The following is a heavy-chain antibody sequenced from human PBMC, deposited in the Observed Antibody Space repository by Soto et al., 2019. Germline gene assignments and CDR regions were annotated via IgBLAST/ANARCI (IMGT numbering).Heavy chain of an antibody. J-gene: IGHJ4*02. CDR3: ARDRSLTRSFDY. V-gene: IGHV3-30*03. CDR2: ILYDGSNT. D-gene: IGHD3-10*01. CDR1: GFTFSNCG. Sequence: QVQLVESGGGVVQPGTSLRLSCAASGFTFSNCGMHWVRQAPGKGLEWVAKILYDGSNTFYADSVKGRFTTSRDDSKNTLHLQMNSLSVEDTAVYYCARDRSLTRSFDYWGQGTLVTVSS.